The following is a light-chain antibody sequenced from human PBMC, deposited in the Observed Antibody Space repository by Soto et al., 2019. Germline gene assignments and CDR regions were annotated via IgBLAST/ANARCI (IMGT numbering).Light chain of an antibody. CDR2: DDI. J-gene: IGLJ1*01. CDR3: GSWDSSLTANV. Sequence: QSVLTQPPSVSAAPGQKVTISCSGTTSNVANNFVSWYQPFPGKAPKLLIYDDISRPSGIPDRFSASKSGTSATLGITGLQTGDEADYYCGSWDSSLTANVFGTGTKGTVL. CDR1: TSNVANNF. V-gene: IGLV1-51*01.